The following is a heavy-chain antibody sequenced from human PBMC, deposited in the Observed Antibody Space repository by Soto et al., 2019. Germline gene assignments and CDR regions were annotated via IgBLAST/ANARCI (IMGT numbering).Heavy chain of an antibody. V-gene: IGHV4-39*01. CDR3: ARQVDTAMGVYYYYGMDV. J-gene: IGHJ6*02. CDR2: IYYSGST. CDR1: GGSISSSSYY. D-gene: IGHD5-18*01. Sequence: SETLSLTCTVSGGSISSSSYYWGWIRQPPGKGLEWIVSIYYSGSTYYNPSLKSRVTISVDTSKNQFSLKLSSVTAADTAVYYCARQVDTAMGVYYYYGMDVWGQGTTVTVSS.